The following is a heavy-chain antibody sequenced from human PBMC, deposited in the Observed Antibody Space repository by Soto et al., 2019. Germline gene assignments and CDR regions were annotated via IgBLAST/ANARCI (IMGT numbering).Heavy chain of an antibody. CDR2: IADSRDRT. CDR3: SKGID. J-gene: IGHJ4*02. D-gene: IGHD2-15*01. CDR1: GFTFRSYA. V-gene: IGHV3-23*01. Sequence: EVQLLESGGGLVQPGGSLRLSCAASGFTFRSYAMSWVRQAPGKGLEWVSVIADSRDRTYYADSVKGRLTISRDNSKNTLYLQMHNLRAEDTATYYCSKGIDWGQGTRVTVSS.